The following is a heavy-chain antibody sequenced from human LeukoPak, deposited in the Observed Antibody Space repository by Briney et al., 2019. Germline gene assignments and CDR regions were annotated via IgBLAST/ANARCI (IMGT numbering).Heavy chain of an antibody. D-gene: IGHD3-10*01. Sequence: ASVKVSCTSSGYTFTSYGISWERQAPGQGLEWMGWISAYNGNTNYAQKLQGRVTMTTDTSTSTAYMELRSLRSDDTAVYYCAREYYGHNDYWGQGTLVTVSS. CDR1: GYTFTSYG. CDR2: ISAYNGNT. V-gene: IGHV1-18*04. J-gene: IGHJ4*02. CDR3: AREYYGHNDY.